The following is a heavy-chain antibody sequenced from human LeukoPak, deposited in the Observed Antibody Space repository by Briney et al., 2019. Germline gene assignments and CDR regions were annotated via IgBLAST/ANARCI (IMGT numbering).Heavy chain of an antibody. Sequence: SETLSLTCAVYGGTFSGYYWSWIRQPPGKGLEWIGEINHSGSTNYNPSLKSRVTISVDTSKNQFSLKLSSLTAADTAVYYCARGFKGSRYYYYYGMDVWGQGTTVTVSS. V-gene: IGHV4-34*01. CDR3: ARGFKGSRYYYYYGMDV. CDR1: GGTFSGYY. CDR2: INHSGST. J-gene: IGHJ6*02. D-gene: IGHD6-13*01.